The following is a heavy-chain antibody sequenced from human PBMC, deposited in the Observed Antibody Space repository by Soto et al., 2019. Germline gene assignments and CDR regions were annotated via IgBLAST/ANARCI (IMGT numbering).Heavy chain of an antibody. CDR3: AKSDRWQGVVRDDFLDI. Sequence: QVQLVESGGGVVQPGRSLRLSCAASGFNFRSYDMHWVRQAPGKGLEWVAAISYDGSDMYDTDSVKGRFTISRDNSENTLYVQMKSLRPEDTAVYYCAKSDRWQGVVRDDFLDIGGQGTMVTVSS. D-gene: IGHD6-19*01. CDR1: GFNFRSYD. V-gene: IGHV3-30*18. CDR2: ISYDGSDM. J-gene: IGHJ3*02.